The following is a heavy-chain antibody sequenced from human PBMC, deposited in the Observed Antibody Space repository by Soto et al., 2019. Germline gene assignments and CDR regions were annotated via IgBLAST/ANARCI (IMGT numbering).Heavy chain of an antibody. J-gene: IGHJ4*02. D-gene: IGHD1-1*01. CDR1: GFTFLTCA. CDR3: ARNTMTSPYYFFDY. CDR2: ISDSGGST. Sequence: GGSLRLSCAASGFTFLTCAMSWVRQAPGKGLEWVSVISDSGGSTYYADSVKGRFTISRDNSKNTLYLQMNGLRAEDTAIYYCARNTMTSPYYFFDYWGQGTLVTVSS. V-gene: IGHV3-23*01.